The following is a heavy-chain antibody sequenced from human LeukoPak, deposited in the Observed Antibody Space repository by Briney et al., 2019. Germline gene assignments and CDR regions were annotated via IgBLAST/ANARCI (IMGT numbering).Heavy chain of an antibody. CDR2: IYYSGST. CDR1: GGSISSANYY. CDR3: ARVPYYDFWSGYLGSWVYYYCYMDV. Sequence: PSETLSLTCAVSGGSISSANYYWGWIRQPPWKGLEWIGSIYYSGSTYYNSSLKSRVTISVDTSKNQFSLKLSSVTAADTAVYYCARVPYYDFWSGYLGSWVYYYCYMDVWGKGTTVTVSS. V-gene: IGHV4-39*07. J-gene: IGHJ6*03. D-gene: IGHD3-3*01.